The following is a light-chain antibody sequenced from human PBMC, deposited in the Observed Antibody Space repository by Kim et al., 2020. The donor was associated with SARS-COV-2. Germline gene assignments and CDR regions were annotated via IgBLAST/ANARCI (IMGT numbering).Light chain of an antibody. V-gene: IGKV3-20*01. CDR3: QQYGSSPYS. CDR2: GAS. CDR1: QSVSSSY. J-gene: IGKJ2*03. Sequence: LSPGERATLSCRASQSVSSSYLAWYQQKPGQAPRLLIYGASSRATGIPDRYSGSGSGTDFTLTISRLEPEDFAVYYCQQYGSSPYSFGQGTKLEI.